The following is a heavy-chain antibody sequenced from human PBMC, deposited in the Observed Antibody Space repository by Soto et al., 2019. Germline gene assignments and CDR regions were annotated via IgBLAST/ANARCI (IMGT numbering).Heavy chain of an antibody. J-gene: IGHJ4*02. CDR3: AHSPPYHTIWDTDY. Sequence: QITLKESGPTLVKPTQTLTLTCSFSGFSFITPGVGVGWIRQPPGKPLEWLALIYWDDDKRYSPSLRSRLTITKDTSRNQVVLIITNMDPLDTGTYYCAHSPPYHTIWDTDYWGQGTLVTVTS. CDR2: IYWDDDK. CDR1: GFSFITPGVG. D-gene: IGHD5-18*01. V-gene: IGHV2-5*02.